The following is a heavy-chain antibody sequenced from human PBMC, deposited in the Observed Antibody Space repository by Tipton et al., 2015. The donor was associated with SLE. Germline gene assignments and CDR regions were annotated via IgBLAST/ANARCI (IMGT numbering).Heavy chain of an antibody. D-gene: IGHD4-17*01. V-gene: IGHV4-59*05. Sequence: TLSLTCTVSGGSLNIYFCSWFRQSAGEGLVWIGSVYHSGCTDYNTSLQSRVTISIATSKNQFSLNLSSVTAADTAVYYCARLFDAYGYFGYWGQGTLVTVSS. CDR1: GGSLNIYF. CDR2: VYHSGCT. J-gene: IGHJ4*02. CDR3: ARLFDAYGYFGY.